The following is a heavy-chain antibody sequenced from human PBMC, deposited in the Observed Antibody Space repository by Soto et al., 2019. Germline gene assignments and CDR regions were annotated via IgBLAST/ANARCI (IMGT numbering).Heavy chain of an antibody. Sequence: GESLKISCKGSGYSFTSYWIGWVRQMPGKGLEWMGIIYPGDSGTRYSPSFQGQVTISADKSISTAYLQWSSLKASDTAMYYCARGVVVVAPLLNWFDPWGQGXLVTVYS. D-gene: IGHD2-15*01. V-gene: IGHV5-51*01. CDR3: ARGVVVVAPLLNWFDP. CDR2: IYPGDSGT. J-gene: IGHJ5*02. CDR1: GYSFTSYW.